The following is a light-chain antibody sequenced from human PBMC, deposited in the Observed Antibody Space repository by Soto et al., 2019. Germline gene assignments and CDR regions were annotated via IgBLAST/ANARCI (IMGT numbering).Light chain of an antibody. CDR2: AAA. CDR3: QKYDNAPLT. CDR1: EDISSY. Sequence: DIQMTQSPSSLSASVGDRVTITCRASEDISSYLAWHQQKPGKVPSLLIYAAATLQSGVPSRFSGDGSGTDFTLTISSLQPEDVATYYCQKYDNAPLTFGQGTRLEIK. J-gene: IGKJ5*01. V-gene: IGKV1-27*01.